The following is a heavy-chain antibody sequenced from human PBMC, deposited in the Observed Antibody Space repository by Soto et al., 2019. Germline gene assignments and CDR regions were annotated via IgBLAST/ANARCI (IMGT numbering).Heavy chain of an antibody. CDR3: AREGQAPYYYDGMDV. CDR2: ISGYNGNT. J-gene: IGHJ6*02. V-gene: IGHV1-18*01. Sequence: QVQVVQSGDEVKKPGASVKVSCKASGYTFTNYGFSWVRQAPGQGLEWMGWISGYNGNTKYAEKFQGRVTMTTDTSTSKAHMALRSLRSDDTAVYYCAREGQAPYYYDGMDVWGQGTAVTVSS. CDR1: GYTFTNYG.